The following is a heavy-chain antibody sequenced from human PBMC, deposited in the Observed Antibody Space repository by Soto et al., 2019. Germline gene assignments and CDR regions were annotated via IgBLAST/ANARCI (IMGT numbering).Heavy chain of an antibody. CDR2: IWWNDDK. V-gene: IGHV2-5*01. D-gene: IGHD2-21*01. J-gene: IGHJ6*03. CDR1: GFSLSTDGVG. Sequence: QITLKESGPTLVKPTQTLTLTCTFSGFSLSTDGVGVGWIRQPPGKALEWLALIWWNDDKRYNPSLGSRPTITKDPSKNPVVLTRANVGPVDTGTYYCAHTNSPGGQFYYMDVWGKGTTVTVSS. CDR3: AHTNSPGGQFYYMDV.